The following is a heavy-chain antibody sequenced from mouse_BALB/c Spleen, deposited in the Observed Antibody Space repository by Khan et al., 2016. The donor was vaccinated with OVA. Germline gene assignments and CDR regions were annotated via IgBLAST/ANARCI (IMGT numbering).Heavy chain of an antibody. Sequence: VQLQQSGPELVKPGASVKMSCKAAGYTFTSYVMHWVKQKPGLGLEWIGYIYPFNDDTKYNEKFIGKATLTSDKSSSTAYMELSSLTSEDSAVYYWSPGGTYDVSFAYWGQGTLVTVSA. J-gene: IGHJ3*01. V-gene: IGHV1S136*01. CDR3: SPGGTYDVSFAY. CDR1: GYTFTSYV. CDR2: IYPFNDDT. D-gene: IGHD1-1*02.